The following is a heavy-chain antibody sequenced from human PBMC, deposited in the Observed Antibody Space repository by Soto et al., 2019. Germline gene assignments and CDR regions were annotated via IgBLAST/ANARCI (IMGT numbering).Heavy chain of an antibody. CDR2: IKQDGSEK. V-gene: IGHV3-7*04. Sequence: EVQLMESGGGLVQPGGSLRLSCAGSGFTFSSYWMNWVRQAPGKGLEWVANIKQDGSEKYYLDSVKGRFSISRDNAQNSMYLQMNSLRAEDTAGYYCAGGTGWLIDYWGQGTLVTVSS. D-gene: IGHD6-19*01. CDR1: GFTFSSYW. J-gene: IGHJ4*02. CDR3: AGGTGWLIDY.